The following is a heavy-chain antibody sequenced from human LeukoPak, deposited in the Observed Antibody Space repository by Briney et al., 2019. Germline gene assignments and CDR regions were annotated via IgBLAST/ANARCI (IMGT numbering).Heavy chain of an antibody. D-gene: IGHD3-3*01. V-gene: IGHV1-2*02. Sequence: VSVKVSCKASGGTFSSYTISWVRQAPGQGLEWMAWINPNSGDTKYVQKLQGRVTMTRDTSISTAYMELRRLRSDDTAVYYCARELLDRRGGVYAFDIWGQGTMVTVSS. CDR1: GGTFSSYT. J-gene: IGHJ3*02. CDR2: INPNSGDT. CDR3: ARELLDRRGGVYAFDI.